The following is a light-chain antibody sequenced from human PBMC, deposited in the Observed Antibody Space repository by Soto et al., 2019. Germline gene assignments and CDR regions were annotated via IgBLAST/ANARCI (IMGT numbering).Light chain of an antibody. CDR3: TSYSTSNSYV. CDR2: EVS. Sequence: QSALTQPASVSGSPGQSITISCTGTSSDVGGYNFVSWYQQHPGKAPKLMIYEVSNRPSGVSNRFSGSKSGNTASLTISGLQDEDEADYYCTSYSTSNSYVFGAGTKLTVL. CDR1: SSDVGGYNF. J-gene: IGLJ1*01. V-gene: IGLV2-14*01.